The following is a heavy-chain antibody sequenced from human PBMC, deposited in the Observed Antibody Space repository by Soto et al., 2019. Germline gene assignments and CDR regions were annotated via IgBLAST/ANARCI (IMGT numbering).Heavy chain of an antibody. V-gene: IGHV1-69*06. D-gene: IGHD5-18*01. CDR2: VISASGSV. CDR3: ARVGSRDAYNYVLDH. Sequence: QVQVVQSGADVKKPGSSVKLSCKASGRIFSSFPTSWVRQVPGQGLEWMGGVISASGSVTYAPKFQGRVTITAVNSAGIGYMELTSLTSEDTAIYYCARVGSRDAYNYVLDHWGPGTMVTVSS. J-gene: IGHJ1*01. CDR1: GRIFSSFP.